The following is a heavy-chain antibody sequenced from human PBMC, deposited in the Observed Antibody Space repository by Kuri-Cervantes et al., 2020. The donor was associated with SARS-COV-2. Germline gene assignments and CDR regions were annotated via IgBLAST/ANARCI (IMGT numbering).Heavy chain of an antibody. CDR3: ARDREQLVARAYYYYYYMDV. D-gene: IGHD6-13*01. CDR2: INPNSGGT. CDR1: GYTFTGYY. V-gene: IGHV1-2*02. Sequence: ASVKVSCKASGYTFTGYYMHWVRQAPGQGLEWMGWINPNSGGTNYAQKFQGRVTRTRDTSISTAYMELSSLRSEDTAVYYCARDREQLVARAYYYYYYMDVWGKGTTVTVSS. J-gene: IGHJ6*03.